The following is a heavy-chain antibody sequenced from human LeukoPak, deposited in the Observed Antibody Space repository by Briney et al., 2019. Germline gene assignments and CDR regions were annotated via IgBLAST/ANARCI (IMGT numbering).Heavy chain of an antibody. V-gene: IGHV1-2*02. CDR2: ISPNSGGT. J-gene: IGHJ4*02. D-gene: IGHD2-2*01. CDR3: ARDVDELGYCSSTSCRRLYYFDY. CDR1: GYTFTGYY. Sequence: ASVKVSCKASGYTFTGYYMHWVRQAPGQGLEWMGWISPNSGGTNYAQKFQGRVTMTRDTSISTAYMEVSRLRSDDTAVYYCARDVDELGYCSSTSCRRLYYFDYWGQGTLVTVSS.